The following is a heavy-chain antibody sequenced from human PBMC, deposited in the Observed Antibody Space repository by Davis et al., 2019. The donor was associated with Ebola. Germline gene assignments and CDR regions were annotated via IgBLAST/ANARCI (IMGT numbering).Heavy chain of an antibody. J-gene: IGHJ4*02. CDR1: GFTFTSSA. CDR3: AAAMDYGVWFEVD. D-gene: IGHD3-10*01. Sequence: SVKVSCKASGFTFTSSAVQWVRQARGQRLEWIGWIVVGSGNTNYAQKFQERVTITRDMSTSTAYMELSSLRSEDTAVYYCAAAMDYGVWFEVDWGQGTLVTVSS. V-gene: IGHV1-58*01. CDR2: IVVGSGNT.